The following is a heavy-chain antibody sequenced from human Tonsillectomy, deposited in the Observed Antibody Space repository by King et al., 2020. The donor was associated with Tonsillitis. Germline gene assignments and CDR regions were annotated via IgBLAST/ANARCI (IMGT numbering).Heavy chain of an antibody. D-gene: IGHD1-26*01. V-gene: IGHV2-5*01. CDR1: GFSLTTSGEG. CDR2: IYWTDDK. Sequence: TLKESGPTLVKPTQTLTLTCTFSGFSLTTSGEGVGWIRQPPGKALEWLALIYWTDDKRYSPSLKSRLTITKDTSKHQVVLNMTNMDPVDTATYYCAHRQTSSGSYYDPGYFDYWGQGTLVTVSS. J-gene: IGHJ4*02. CDR3: AHRQTSSGSYYDPGYFDY.